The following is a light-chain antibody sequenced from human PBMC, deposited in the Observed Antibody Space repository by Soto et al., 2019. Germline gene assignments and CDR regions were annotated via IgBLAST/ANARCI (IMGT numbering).Light chain of an antibody. CDR2: AAS. V-gene: IGKV1-39*01. J-gene: IGKJ1*01. Sequence: DIQMTQSPSSLSASVGDRVTITCRASQSSVTYLNWYLRKPGKAPKLLIYAASNLQSGVPSRFSGSGSGTDFTLTISSLQPEDFATYFCQQSYSTPPWTFGQGTKVDIK. CDR3: QQSYSTPPWT. CDR1: QSSVTY.